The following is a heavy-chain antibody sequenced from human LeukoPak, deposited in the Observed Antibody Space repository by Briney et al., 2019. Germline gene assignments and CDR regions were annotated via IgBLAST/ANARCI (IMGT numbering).Heavy chain of an antibody. J-gene: IGHJ4*02. CDR1: GFSVRNNY. Sequence: PGGSLRLSCAGPGFSVRNNYMSWVRQAPGKGLEWVSGISGGGTAHYADSVMGRFTVSRDNSKNALHLQMNSLRAEDTAVYYCARDDGRSGCAHWGQGTLVTVSS. CDR3: ARDDGRSGCAH. V-gene: IGHV3-53*01. CDR2: ISGGGTA. D-gene: IGHD3-3*01.